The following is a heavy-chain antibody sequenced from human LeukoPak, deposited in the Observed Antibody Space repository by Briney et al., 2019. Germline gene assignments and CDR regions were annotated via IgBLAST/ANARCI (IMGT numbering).Heavy chain of an antibody. CDR1: GGSISSYY. CDR2: IYTSGST. D-gene: IGHD2-2*01. CDR3: ERGGPDIVVVPAAWSWFDP. V-gene: IGHV4-4*07. J-gene: IGHJ5*02. Sequence: SETLSLTCTVSGGSISSYYWSWIRQPAGKGLEWIGRIYTSGSTNYNPSLKSRVTMSVDTSKNQFSLKLSSVTAADTAVYYCERGGPDIVVVPAAWSWFDPWGQGTLVTVSS.